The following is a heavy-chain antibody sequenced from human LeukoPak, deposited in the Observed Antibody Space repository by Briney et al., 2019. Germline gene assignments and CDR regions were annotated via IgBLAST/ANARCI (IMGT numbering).Heavy chain of an antibody. V-gene: IGHV3-23*01. CDR2: ISGSGDRT. D-gene: IGHD6-19*01. J-gene: IGHJ6*03. CDR3: VKIEGSGWTGYMDV. CDR1: GFSFSSYA. Sequence: GGSLRLSCPTSGFSFSSYAMSWVRLAPGKGPQWVSAISGSGDRTYYADSVEGRFTISRDNYKNILFLQGNSLRVEDTAVYYCVKIEGSGWTGYMDVWGKGTAVTVSS.